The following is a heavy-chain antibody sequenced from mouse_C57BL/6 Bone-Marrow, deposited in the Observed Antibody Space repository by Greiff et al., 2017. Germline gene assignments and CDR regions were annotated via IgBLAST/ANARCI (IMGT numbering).Heavy chain of an antibody. CDR3: AREGDY. V-gene: IGHV1-69*01. CDR2: IDPSDSYT. CDR1: GYTFTSYW. Sequence: QVQLKQSGAELVMPGASVKLSCKASGYTFTSYWMHWVKQRPGQGLEWIGEIDPSDSYTNYNQKFKGKSTLTVDTSSSTAYMQLGSLTSEDSAVYYCAREGDYWGQGTTLTVSS. J-gene: IGHJ2*01.